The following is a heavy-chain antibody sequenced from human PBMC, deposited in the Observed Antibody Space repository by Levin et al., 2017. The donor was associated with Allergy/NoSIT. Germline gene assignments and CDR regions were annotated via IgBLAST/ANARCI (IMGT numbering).Heavy chain of an antibody. CDR2: ISGSSSTV. Sequence: PGESLKISCAASRFTFSSYSMNWVRQAPGKGLEWVSYISGSSSTVYYADSVKGRFTISRDNAKNSLYLQMNSLRVEDTAVYYCASGLREITMVRGVIIGGYWGQGTLVTVSS. CDR1: RFTFSSYS. J-gene: IGHJ4*02. CDR3: ASGLREITMVRGVIIGGY. V-gene: IGHV3-48*01. D-gene: IGHD3-10*01.